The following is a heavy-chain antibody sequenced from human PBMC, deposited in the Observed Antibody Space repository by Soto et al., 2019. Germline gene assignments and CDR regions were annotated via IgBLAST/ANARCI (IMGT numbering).Heavy chain of an antibody. CDR2: INQDGSER. CDR3: ARDDLYSSDY. CDR1: GFTFSNFW. V-gene: IGHV3-7*05. Sequence: EVQLVESGGGLVQPGGSLRLSCAASGFTFSNFWMSWVRQAPGKGLEWVANINQDGSERYYVDSVKGRFTIFRDNAKNSLYLQMNSLRAEDTAVYYCARDDLYSSDYWGQGILVTVSS. D-gene: IGHD2-2*02. J-gene: IGHJ4*02.